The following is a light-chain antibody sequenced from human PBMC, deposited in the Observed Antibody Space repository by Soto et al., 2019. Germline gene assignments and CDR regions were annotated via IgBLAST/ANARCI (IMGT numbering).Light chain of an antibody. V-gene: IGLV1-47*01. CDR1: SSNIGINY. CDR3: ATWDDSLSGVV. J-gene: IGLJ2*01. CDR2: RNA. Sequence: QSVLTQPPSASGTPGQRVTVSCSGSSSNIGINYVYWYQQLPGTAPKLLIYRNAQRPSGVPDRFSGSKSGTSASLAISGLRSEDEADYYCATWDDSLSGVVFGGGTKLTVL.